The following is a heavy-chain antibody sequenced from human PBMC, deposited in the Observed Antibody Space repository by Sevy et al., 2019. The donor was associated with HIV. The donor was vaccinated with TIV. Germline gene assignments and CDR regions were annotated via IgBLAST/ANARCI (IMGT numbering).Heavy chain of an antibody. CDR2: IIPIFGTA. J-gene: IGHJ5*02. CDR1: GGTFSSYA. CDR3: AREGGGIAAAGTNWFDP. V-gene: IGHV1-69*13. D-gene: IGHD6-13*01. Sequence: ASVKVSCKASGGTFSSYAISWVRQAPGQGVEWMGGIIPIFGTANYAQKFQGRVTITADESTSTAYMELSSLRSEDTAVYYCAREGGGIAAAGTNWFDPLGQGTMVTVSS.